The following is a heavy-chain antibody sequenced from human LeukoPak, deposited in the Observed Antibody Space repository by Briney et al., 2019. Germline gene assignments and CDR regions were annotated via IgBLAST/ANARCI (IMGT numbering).Heavy chain of an antibody. CDR1: GFIFSSYE. Sequence: GGSLRLSCAASGFIFSSYEMHWVRQAPGKGLEWVSYISSSGSTIYYADSVKGRFTISRDNAKNSLYLQMNSLRAEDAAVYYCVREASYYFDYWGQGTLVTVSS. CDR2: ISSSGSTI. V-gene: IGHV3-48*03. J-gene: IGHJ4*02. CDR3: VREASYYFDY.